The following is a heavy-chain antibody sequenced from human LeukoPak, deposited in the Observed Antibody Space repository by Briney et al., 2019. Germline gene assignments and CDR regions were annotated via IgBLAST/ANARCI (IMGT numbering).Heavy chain of an antibody. CDR2: IKQDGSEK. CDR1: GFIFSSYW. D-gene: IGHD6-19*01. J-gene: IGHJ4*02. CDR3: ARDRVYSSGWYDY. Sequence: GGSLRLSCAASGFIFSSYWMSWVRQAPGKGLEWVANIKQDGSEKYYVDSVKGRFTISRDNAKNSLYLQMNSLRAEDTAVYYCARDRVYSSGWYDYWGQGTLVTVSS. V-gene: IGHV3-7*03.